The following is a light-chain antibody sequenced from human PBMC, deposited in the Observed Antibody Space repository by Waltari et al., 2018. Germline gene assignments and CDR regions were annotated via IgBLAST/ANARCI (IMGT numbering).Light chain of an antibody. V-gene: IGLV1-44*01. Sequence: QSVLTQPPSASGAPGQRVTLSCSGGTSDIGSTSVAWYQQLPGMAPKLLIFSNDKRPSGVPERFSGSKSGTSASLTINGLESEDGAVYFCAAWKDTLSGAVFGGGTKLTVL. J-gene: IGLJ3*02. CDR3: AAWKDTLSGAV. CDR2: SND. CDR1: TSDIGSTS.